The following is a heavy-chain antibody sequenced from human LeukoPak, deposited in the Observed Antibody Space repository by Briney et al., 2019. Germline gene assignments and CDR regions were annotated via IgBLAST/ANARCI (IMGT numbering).Heavy chain of an antibody. V-gene: IGHV3-23*01. J-gene: IGHJ4*02. CDR3: AKTVDRYYYDSSGVFDY. D-gene: IGHD3-22*01. Sequence: GGSLRLSCAASGFPFSSYAMSWVRQAPGKGLEGVSAISGSGGSTYYADSVKGRFTISRDNSKNTLYLQMNCLRAEDTAVYYCAKTVDRYYYDSSGVFDYWGQGTLVTVSS. CDR1: GFPFSSYA. CDR2: ISGSGGST.